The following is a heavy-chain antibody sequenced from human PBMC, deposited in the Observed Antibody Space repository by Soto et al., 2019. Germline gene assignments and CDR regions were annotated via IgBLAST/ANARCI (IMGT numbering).Heavy chain of an antibody. D-gene: IGHD3-22*01. CDR2: IYYSVST. CDR1: GGSISSYY. CDR3: ARPLHYYDGSGYSAY. Sequence: SETLSLTCTVSGGSISSYYWSWIRQPPGKGLEWIGYIYYSVSTNYNPSLKGRVTISVDTSKNQFSLKLSSVTAADTAVYYCARPLHYYDGSGYSAYWGQGTLATVSS. J-gene: IGHJ4*02. V-gene: IGHV4-59*08.